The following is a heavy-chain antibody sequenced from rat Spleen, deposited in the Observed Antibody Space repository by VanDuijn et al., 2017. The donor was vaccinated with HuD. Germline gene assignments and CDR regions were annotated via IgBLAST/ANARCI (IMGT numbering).Heavy chain of an antibody. V-gene: IGHV2-1*01. CDR1: GFSLTSHS. D-gene: IGHD1-6*01. CDR3: TRSVSYVYYGLLPRGGFAY. J-gene: IGHJ3*01. Sequence: QVQLKESGPGLVQPSQTLSLTCTVSGFSLTSHSVHWVRQPPGKGLEWMGGIWGDGSTDYNSTLRSRLSISRDTSKSQVFLKMNSLQTGDTAIYFCTRSVSYVYYGLLPRGGFAYWGQGALVTVSS. CDR2: IWGDGST.